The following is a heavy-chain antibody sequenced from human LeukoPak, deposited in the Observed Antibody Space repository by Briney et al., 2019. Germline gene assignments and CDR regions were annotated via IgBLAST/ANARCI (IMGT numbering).Heavy chain of an antibody. CDR3: ARWANSIDY. CDR1: DFTFSGYW. V-gene: IGHV3-7*01. D-gene: IGHD5-18*01. Sequence: GGSLRLSCAASDFTFSGYWMSWVRQAPGKGLEWVANINQNGTSTFHADSVRGRFTISRDNAKNLQYLQMNGLRVEDTAVYYCARWANSIDYWGQGALVTVSS. J-gene: IGHJ4*02. CDR2: INQNGTST.